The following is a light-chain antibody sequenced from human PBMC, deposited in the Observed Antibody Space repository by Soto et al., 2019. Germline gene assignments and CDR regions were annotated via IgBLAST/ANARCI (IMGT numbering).Light chain of an antibody. CDR2: GAS. Sequence: EIVLTQSPGTLSLSPGERAALSCRASQSVSSSYLAWYQQITGQARRLLIYGASSRATCIPDRFSGSGSGKDFTLTISRLEPEDSAVYYCQQYLSSPQTFGQGTKVDIK. J-gene: IGKJ1*01. CDR1: QSVSSSY. CDR3: QQYLSSPQT. V-gene: IGKV3-20*01.